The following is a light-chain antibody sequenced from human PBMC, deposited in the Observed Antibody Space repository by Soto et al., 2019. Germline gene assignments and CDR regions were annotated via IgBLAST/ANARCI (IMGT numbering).Light chain of an antibody. J-gene: IGLJ1*01. Sequence: QSVLTQPASVSGSPGQSITISCTGTSNDVGRYNYVSWYQQHPGKAPKLMIFDVTNRPSGVSDRFSASKSGNTASLTISGLQPEDEADYYCSSFTGSTTLSYVFGTGTKLTVL. CDR3: SSFTGSTTLSYV. CDR2: DVT. V-gene: IGLV2-14*01. CDR1: SNDVGRYNY.